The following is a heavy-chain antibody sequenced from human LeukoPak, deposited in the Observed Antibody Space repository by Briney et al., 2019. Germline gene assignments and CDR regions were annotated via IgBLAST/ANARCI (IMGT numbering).Heavy chain of an antibody. D-gene: IGHD6-19*01. CDR1: GGSISSSSYY. Sequence: SETPSLTCTVSGGSISSSSYYWGWIRQPPGKGLEWIGSIYYSGSTYYNPSLKSRLTMSVDTSKNQFSLNLTSVTAADTAVYYFARTGAGGWYQFDYWGQETLVTVSS. J-gene: IGHJ4*02. CDR2: IYYSGST. V-gene: IGHV4-39*01. CDR3: ARTGAGGWYQFDY.